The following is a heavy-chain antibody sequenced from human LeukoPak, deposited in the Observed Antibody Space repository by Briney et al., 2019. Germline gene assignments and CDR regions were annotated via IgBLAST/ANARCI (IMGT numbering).Heavy chain of an antibody. CDR2: MNPNRDNT. V-gene: IGHV1-8*01. CDR1: GYTFTSYD. Sequence: ASVKASCKASGYTFTSYDINWVRQATGQGLEWMGWMNPNRDNTGYAQKFQGRVTMTRNTSISIAYMELSSLRSEDTAVYYCARGTRALYGSGSYRKYYFDYWGQGTLVTVSS. J-gene: IGHJ4*02. CDR3: ARGTRALYGSGSYRKYYFDY. D-gene: IGHD3-10*01.